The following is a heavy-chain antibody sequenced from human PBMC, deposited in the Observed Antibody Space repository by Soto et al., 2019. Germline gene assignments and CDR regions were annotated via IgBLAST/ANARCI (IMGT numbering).Heavy chain of an antibody. D-gene: IGHD5-18*01. CDR3: ARGIVVEDTAMVIGFDY. V-gene: IGHV3-30-3*01. CDR2: ISYDGSNK. CDR1: GFTFSSYA. Sequence: PGGSLRLSCAASGFTFSSYAMHWVRQAPGKGLEWVAVISYDGSNKYYADSVKGRFTISRDNSKNTLYLQMNSLRAEDTAVYYCARGIVVEDTAMVIGFDYWGQGTLVTVSS. J-gene: IGHJ4*02.